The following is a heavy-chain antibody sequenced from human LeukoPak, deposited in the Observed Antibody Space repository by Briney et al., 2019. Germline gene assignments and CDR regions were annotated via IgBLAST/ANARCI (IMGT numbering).Heavy chain of an antibody. D-gene: IGHD1-26*01. CDR3: ARGPNSYYSGSYNVLDY. Sequence: PSETLSLTCTVSGGSISTYYWSWIRQPPGKGLEWIGYIYYSGSTNYNPSLKSRVTISVDTSKNQFSLKLNAVTAADTAVYYCARGPNSYYSGSYNVLDYWGQGTLVTVSS. CDR2: IYYSGST. V-gene: IGHV4-59*01. J-gene: IGHJ4*02. CDR1: GGSISTYY.